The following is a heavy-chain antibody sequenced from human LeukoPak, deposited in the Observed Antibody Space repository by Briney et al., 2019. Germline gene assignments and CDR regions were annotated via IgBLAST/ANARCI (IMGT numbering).Heavy chain of an antibody. Sequence: GGSLRLSCAASGFTVSSNYMSWVRQAPGKGLEWVSVIYSGGATYYADSVRGRFTISRDSSKNMLYLQMNSLRVEDTAVYFCARYVDTAYWGQGTLVTVS. D-gene: IGHD5-18*01. V-gene: IGHV3-53*01. CDR2: IYSGGAT. CDR3: ARYVDTAY. J-gene: IGHJ4*02. CDR1: GFTVSSNY.